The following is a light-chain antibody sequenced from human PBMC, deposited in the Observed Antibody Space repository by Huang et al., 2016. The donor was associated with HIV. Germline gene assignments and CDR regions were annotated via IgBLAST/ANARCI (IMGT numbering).Light chain of an antibody. Sequence: DIQMTQSPSAMSASVGDRVTITCRASQGINNYLIWFQQKQGKVPKRLIYAASTLDSGVPSRFGGSGSGTEFTLTISSLQPYDFGVYYCLQHNNYPWTFGQGTKVDI. CDR2: AAS. J-gene: IGKJ1*01. V-gene: IGKV1-17*03. CDR1: QGINNY. CDR3: LQHNNYPWT.